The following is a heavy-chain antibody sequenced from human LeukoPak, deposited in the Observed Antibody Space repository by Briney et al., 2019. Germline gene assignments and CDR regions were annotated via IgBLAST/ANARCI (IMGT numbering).Heavy chain of an antibody. D-gene: IGHD1-26*01. V-gene: IGHV3-7*01. Sequence: GGSLRLSCAASGLIFSSYWMSWVRQAPGKGLEWVANIKKDGSEMYYVDSVKGRFTISRDNAKNSLYLQMNSLRADDTAVYHCARQETSSYNGAFDIWAKGQWSPSLQ. CDR1: GLIFSSYW. CDR3: ARQETSSYNGAFDI. CDR2: IKKDGSEM. J-gene: IGHJ3*02.